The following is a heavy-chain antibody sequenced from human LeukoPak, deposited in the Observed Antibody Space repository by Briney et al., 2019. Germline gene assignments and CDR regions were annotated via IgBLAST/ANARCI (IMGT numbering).Heavy chain of an antibody. CDR2: IYTSGST. CDR1: GGSISSYY. J-gene: IGHJ4*02. V-gene: IGHV4-4*07. Sequence: SETLSLTCTVSGGSISSYYWSWIRQPAGKGLEWIGRIYTSGSTNYNTSLKSRVTMSVDTSKNQFSLKLSSVTAADTAVYYCARDKLNYYDSSGYQKDYWGQGTLVTVSS. D-gene: IGHD3-22*01. CDR3: ARDKLNYYDSSGYQKDY.